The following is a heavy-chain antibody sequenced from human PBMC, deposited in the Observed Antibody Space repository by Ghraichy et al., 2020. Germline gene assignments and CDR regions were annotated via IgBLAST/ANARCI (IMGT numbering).Heavy chain of an antibody. CDR3: AKDEYTGIAVAGHNYYYYGMDV. D-gene: IGHD6-19*01. Sequence: LSLTCAASGFTFSSYAMSWVRQAPGKGLEWVSAISGSGGSTYYADSVKGRFTISRDNSKNTLYLQMNSLRAEDTAVYYCAKDEYTGIAVAGHNYYYYGMDVWGQGTTVTVSS. CDR1: GFTFSSYA. J-gene: IGHJ6*02. CDR2: ISGSGGST. V-gene: IGHV3-23*01.